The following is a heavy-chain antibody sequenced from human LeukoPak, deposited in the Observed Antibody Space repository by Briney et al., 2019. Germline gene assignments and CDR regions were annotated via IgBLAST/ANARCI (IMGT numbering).Heavy chain of an antibody. CDR2: INPNSGGT. CDR1: GYTFTGYY. V-gene: IGHV1-2*02. J-gene: IGHJ4*02. CDR3: ARDVDDYDNR. D-gene: IGHD4-17*01. Sequence: GASVNVSCKASGYTFTGYYMHWVRQAPGQGLEWMGWINPNSGGTNYAQKFQGRVTITRDTSISTAYMELSRLRSDDTAVYYCARDVDDYDNRWGQGTLVTVSS.